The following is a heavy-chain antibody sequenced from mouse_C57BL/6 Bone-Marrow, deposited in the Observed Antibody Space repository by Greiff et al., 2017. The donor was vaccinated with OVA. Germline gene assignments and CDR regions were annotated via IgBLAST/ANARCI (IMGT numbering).Heavy chain of an antibody. V-gene: IGHV2-9-1*01. CDR1: GFSLTSYA. CDR2: IWTGGGT. CDR3: ARITTVVAHWYFDV. J-gene: IGHJ1*03. Sequence: QVQLQQSGPGLVAPSQSLSITCTVSGFSLTSYAISWVRQPPGKGLEWLGVIWTGGGTNYNSALKSRLSISKDNAKSQVFLKMNSLQTDDTARYYWARITTVVAHWYFDVWGTGTTVTVSS. D-gene: IGHD1-1*01.